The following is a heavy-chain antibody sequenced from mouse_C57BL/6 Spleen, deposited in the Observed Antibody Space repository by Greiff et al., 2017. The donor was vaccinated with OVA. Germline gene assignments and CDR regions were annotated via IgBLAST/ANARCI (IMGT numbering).Heavy chain of an antibody. CDR1: GYTFTDYE. CDR2: IDPETGGT. D-gene: IGHD1-1*02. V-gene: IGHV1-15*01. CDR3: TRGELSRFDY. J-gene: IGHJ2*01. Sequence: VNVVESGAELVRPGASVTLSCKASGYTFTDYEMHWVKQTPVHGLEWIGAIDPETGGTAYNQKFKGKAILTADKSSSTAYMELRSLTSEDSAVYYCTRGELSRFDYWGQGTTLTVSS.